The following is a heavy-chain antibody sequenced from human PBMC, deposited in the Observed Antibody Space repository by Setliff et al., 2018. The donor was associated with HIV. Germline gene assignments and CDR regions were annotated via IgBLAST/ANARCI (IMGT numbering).Heavy chain of an antibody. CDR1: GFTFSNYA. V-gene: IGHV3-23*01. CDR3: AKVYYYEAYDY. Sequence: GGSLRLSCAASGFTFSNYAMNWVRQAPGKRLEWVSSITLDGARTYYADSVKGRFTISRDNSKNTLYLQMNSLRAEDTAVYYCAKVYYYEAYDYWGQGTLVTVSS. CDR2: ITLDGART. J-gene: IGHJ4*02. D-gene: IGHD3-22*01.